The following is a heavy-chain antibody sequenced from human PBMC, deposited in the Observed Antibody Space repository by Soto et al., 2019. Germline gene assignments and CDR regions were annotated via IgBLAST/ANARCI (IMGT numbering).Heavy chain of an antibody. CDR1: GFTFSSYG. V-gene: IGHV3-33*01. Sequence: GGSLRLSCAASGFTFSSYGMHWVRQAPGKGLEWVAVIWYDGSNKYYADSVKGRFTISRDNSKNTLYLQMNSLRAEDTAVYYCARALGYGSGEAGYWGQGTLVNVSS. CDR2: IWYDGSNK. D-gene: IGHD3-10*01. J-gene: IGHJ4*02. CDR3: ARALGYGSGEAGY.